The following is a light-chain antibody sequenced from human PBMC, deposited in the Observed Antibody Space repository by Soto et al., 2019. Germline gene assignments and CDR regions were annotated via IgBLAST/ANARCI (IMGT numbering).Light chain of an antibody. J-gene: IGKJ1*01. Sequence: DIQMTQSPSSLSASVGDRVTITCRASQSISSYLNWYQQKPGQAPKLLIYAASSLQSGVPSRCSGSGSGTDFTLTISSLQPEDFATYYCQQSYSRHRWTFGQGTKLEIK. V-gene: IGKV1-39*01. CDR1: QSISSY. CDR3: QQSYSRHRWT. CDR2: AAS.